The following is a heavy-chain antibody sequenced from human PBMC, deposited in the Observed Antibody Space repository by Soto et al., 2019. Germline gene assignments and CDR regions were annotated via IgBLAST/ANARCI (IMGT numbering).Heavy chain of an antibody. V-gene: IGHV4-39*01. CDR3: ARNPQRAAGYYYPFDY. CDR1: GGSTSSSPYC. CDR2: ICYSGTT. J-gene: IGHJ4*02. Sequence: SETLSLTCTVSGGSTSSSPYCWGWVRQPPGTGLEWIGSICYSGTTYYNPSLPALKSRVTISVDTSQSQFSLRLSSVTAADTAVSYRARNPQRAAGYYYPFDYWGQGALVTVSS. D-gene: IGHD3-22*01.